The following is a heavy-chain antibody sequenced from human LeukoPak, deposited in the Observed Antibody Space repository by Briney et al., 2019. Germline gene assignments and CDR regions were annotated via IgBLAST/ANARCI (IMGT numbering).Heavy chain of an antibody. CDR2: IYHSGTT. J-gene: IGHJ6*03. Sequence: SETLSLTCAVSGASISSTNWWSWVRQPPGKGLEWIGEIYHSGTTNDNPSLKSRVTISVDKSKNHFSLKLSSVTAADTAVYYCARVSEFVGGYNYDYPSDYYYYMDVWGKGTTVTVSS. D-gene: IGHD5-18*01. CDR3: ARVSEFVGGYNYDYPSDYYYYMDV. V-gene: IGHV4-4*02. CDR1: GASISSTNW.